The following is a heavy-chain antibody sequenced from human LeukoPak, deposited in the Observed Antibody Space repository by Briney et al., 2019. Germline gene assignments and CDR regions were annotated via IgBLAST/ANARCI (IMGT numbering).Heavy chain of an antibody. J-gene: IGHJ6*02. CDR2: ISGYNGNT. Sequence: ASVKVSCKASGYTFNTYGISWVRQAPGQGLEWMGWISGYNGNTKYAQKVQGRVTMTTDTSTSTAYMELRSLRSDDTAVYYCARGYSYGSDYYYGMDVWGQGATVTVSS. V-gene: IGHV1-18*01. CDR3: ARGYSYGSDYYYGMDV. D-gene: IGHD5-18*01. CDR1: GYTFNTYG.